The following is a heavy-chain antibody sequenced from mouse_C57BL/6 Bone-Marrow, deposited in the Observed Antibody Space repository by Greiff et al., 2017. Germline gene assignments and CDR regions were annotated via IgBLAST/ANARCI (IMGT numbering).Heavy chain of an antibody. V-gene: IGHV1-81*01. CDR3: ARGRRYDYDPSWFAY. D-gene: IGHD2-4*01. Sequence: QVQLKESGAELARPGASVKLSCKASGYTFTSSGISWVKQRTGQGLEWIGEIYPRSGNTYYNEKFKGKATLTADKSSSTAYMELRSLTSDDSAVYFCARGRRYDYDPSWFAYWGQGTLVTVSA. CDR2: IYPRSGNT. J-gene: IGHJ3*01. CDR1: GYTFTSSG.